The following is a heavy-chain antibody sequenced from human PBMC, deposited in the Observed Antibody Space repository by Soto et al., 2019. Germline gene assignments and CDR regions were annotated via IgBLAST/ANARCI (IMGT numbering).Heavy chain of an antibody. CDR1: GFTFSDEW. V-gene: IGHV3-15*07. J-gene: IGHJ4*03. CDR2: IKNKPNGETT. CDR3: TRGNYGAFHH. D-gene: IGHD4-17*01. Sequence: EVQLVESGGVLIKPGGSLRLSCASSGFTFSDEWMNWVRQAPGKGLEWVGSIKNKPNGETTDYAAPVKGRFTISRDDSESRLYLQMNNLKTDDTAVYYCTRGNYGAFHHWGQGTLVNVS.